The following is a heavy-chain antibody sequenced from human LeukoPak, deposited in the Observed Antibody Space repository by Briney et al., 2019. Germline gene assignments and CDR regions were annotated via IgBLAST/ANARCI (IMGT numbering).Heavy chain of an antibody. V-gene: IGHV4-30-4*08. CDR2: IYYNGGT. J-gene: IGHJ4*02. CDR3: ARDAKVGASY. Sequence: PSQTLSLTCTVSGGSISSGDYYWSWIRQSPGKGLEWIGYIYYNGGTYYNPSLKSRVTISVDTSKNQFSLKLSSVTAADTAVYYCARDAKVGASYWGQGTLVTVSS. D-gene: IGHD1-26*01. CDR1: GGSISSGDYY.